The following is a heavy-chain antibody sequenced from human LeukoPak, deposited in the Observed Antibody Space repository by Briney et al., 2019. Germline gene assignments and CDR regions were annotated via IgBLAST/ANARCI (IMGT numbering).Heavy chain of an antibody. CDR2: TWYFGST. CDR1: GGSISSHY. D-gene: IGHD2-15*01. Sequence: PSETLSLTCTVTGGSISSHYWGWLRQPPGKGLEWIGNTWYFGSTSYNPSLSNRVTISEDTSKNQISLKLSSVTAADTAIYYRAAKKRGYDDLHFHYWGQGRLVTVS. V-gene: IGHV4-59*11. CDR3: AAKKRGYDDLHFHY. J-gene: IGHJ4*02.